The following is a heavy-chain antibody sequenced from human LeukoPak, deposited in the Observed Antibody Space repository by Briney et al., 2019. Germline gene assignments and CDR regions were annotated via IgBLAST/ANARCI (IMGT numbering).Heavy chain of an antibody. V-gene: IGHV3-21*01. Sequence: GGSLRRSCAASGFPFSAYSMNWVRQAPGKGLEWVSSISGSSNYMYYADSVKGRFTISRDNAKNSLYLQMNSLRAEDTAVYYCAKAYYDSSGYSYYFDYWDQGTLVTVSS. CDR2: ISGSSNYM. J-gene: IGHJ4*02. CDR3: AKAYYDSSGYSYYFDY. CDR1: GFPFSAYS. D-gene: IGHD3-22*01.